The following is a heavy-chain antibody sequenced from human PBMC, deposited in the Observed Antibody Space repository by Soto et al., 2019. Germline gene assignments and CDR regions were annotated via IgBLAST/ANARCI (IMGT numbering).Heavy chain of an antibody. CDR1: GFSLSTSGVG. V-gene: IGHV2-5*02. CDR2: IYWDDDK. CDR3: APNFSSGTFDY. D-gene: IGHD6-19*01. Sequence: QITLKESGPTLVKPTQTLTLTCTFSGFSLSTSGVGVAWIRQPPGKALEWLALIYWDDDKRYSPSLKNRLTIHKDTSTNQVVLTMTNMDPGDTATYYCAPNFSSGTFDYWGQGTLVTVSS. J-gene: IGHJ4*01.